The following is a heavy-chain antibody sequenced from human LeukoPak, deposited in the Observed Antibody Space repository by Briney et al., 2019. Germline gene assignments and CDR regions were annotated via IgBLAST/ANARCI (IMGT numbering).Heavy chain of an antibody. Sequence: GGSLRLSSAASGFTFSSYAMSWVRQAPGKGLGWVSAISGSGGSTYYADSVKGRFTISRDNSKNTLYLQMNSLGAEDTAVYYCAKEARGYSGYYDYWDQGTLVTVSS. D-gene: IGHD5-12*01. CDR3: AKEARGYSGYYDY. CDR2: ISGSGGST. V-gene: IGHV3-23*01. J-gene: IGHJ4*02. CDR1: GFTFSSYA.